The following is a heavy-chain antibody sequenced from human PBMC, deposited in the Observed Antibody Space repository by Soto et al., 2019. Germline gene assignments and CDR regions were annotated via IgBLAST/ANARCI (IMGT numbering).Heavy chain of an antibody. Sequence: GGSLRLSCTASGFTFSSYAMTWVRQAPGKGLEWVSSISGSGGATYYADSVKGRFTISRDDSENTLFLQMDSLRAEDTALYYCAKAGRPFYDLWSENRFDPWGQGTLVTVSS. V-gene: IGHV3-23*01. D-gene: IGHD3-3*01. CDR3: AKAGRPFYDLWSENRFDP. CDR1: GFTFSSYA. CDR2: ISGSGGAT. J-gene: IGHJ5*02.